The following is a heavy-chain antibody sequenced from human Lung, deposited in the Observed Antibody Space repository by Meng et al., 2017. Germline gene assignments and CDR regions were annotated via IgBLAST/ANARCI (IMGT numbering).Heavy chain of an antibody. J-gene: IGHJ4*02. D-gene: IGHD4/OR15-4a*01. Sequence: QVQLVQSGAEVKKPGASVTVSCKASGYTFTTYAMHWVRQAPGQRLEWMGWINAGNGNTKYSQKFQGRVTITNDTSASTAYMELTSLTSEDTAIYYCKSYANSDYFDYWGQGTLVTVSS. CDR2: INAGNGNT. V-gene: IGHV1-3*01. CDR1: GYTFTTYA. CDR3: KSYANSDYFDY.